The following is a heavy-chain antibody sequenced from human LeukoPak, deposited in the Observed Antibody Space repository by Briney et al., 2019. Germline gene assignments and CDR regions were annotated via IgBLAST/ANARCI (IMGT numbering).Heavy chain of an antibody. CDR2: ISHSGST. Sequence: SETLSLTCTVSGYSISSGYYWGWIRQPPGKGLEWIGSISHSGSTYYNPSLKSRVSISVDTSKNQFSLRLSSVTAADTAVYYCARVLLVGAILDDFDYWGQRTLVTVSS. J-gene: IGHJ4*02. CDR1: GYSISSGYY. V-gene: IGHV4-38-2*02. D-gene: IGHD1-26*01. CDR3: ARVLLVGAILDDFDY.